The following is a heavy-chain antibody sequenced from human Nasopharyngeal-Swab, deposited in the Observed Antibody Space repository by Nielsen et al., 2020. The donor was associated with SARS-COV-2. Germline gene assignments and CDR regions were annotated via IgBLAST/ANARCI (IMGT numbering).Heavy chain of an antibody. CDR3: AKDLLFGIAAAGTFGFDY. J-gene: IGHJ4*02. D-gene: IGHD6-13*01. V-gene: IGHV3-23*01. CDR1: GGSFSGYY. Sequence: ETLSLTCAVYGGSFSGYYWSWVRQAPGKGLEWVSAISGSGGSTYYADSVKGRFTISRDNSKNTLYLQMNSLRAEDTAVYYCAKDLLFGIAAAGTFGFDYWGQGTLVTVSS. CDR2: ISGSGGST.